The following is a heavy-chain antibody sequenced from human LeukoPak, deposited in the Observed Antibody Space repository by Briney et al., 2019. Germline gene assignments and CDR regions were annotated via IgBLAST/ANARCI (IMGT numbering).Heavy chain of an antibody. CDR3: ARTRGIPGYDAFDI. J-gene: IGHJ3*02. V-gene: IGHV1-2*02. D-gene: IGHD1-14*01. Sequence: ASVKVSCKASGYTFTGYYMHWVRQAPGQGLEWMGWINPNSGGTNYAQKFQGRVTMTRDTSISTAYMELSRLRSDDTAVYCCARTRGIPGYDAFDIWGQGTMVTVSS. CDR1: GYTFTGYY. CDR2: INPNSGGT.